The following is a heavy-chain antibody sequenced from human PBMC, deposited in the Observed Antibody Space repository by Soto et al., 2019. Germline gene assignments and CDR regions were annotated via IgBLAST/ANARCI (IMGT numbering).Heavy chain of an antibody. CDR3: ARRATSSIAVMDV. CDR1: VYNFTNYW. V-gene: IGHV5-51*01. J-gene: IGHJ6*02. D-gene: IGHD6-6*01. Sequence: PGESLKISCKGSVYNFTNYWIGWVRQMPGKGLEWMGVIYPGDSNTRYSPSFEGQVTISAAKSISTAYLQWSSLKASDTAMYYCARRATSSIAVMDVWGQGTTVTVSS. CDR2: IYPGDSNT.